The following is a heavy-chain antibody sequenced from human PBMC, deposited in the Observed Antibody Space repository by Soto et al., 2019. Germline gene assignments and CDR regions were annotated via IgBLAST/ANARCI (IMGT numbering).Heavy chain of an antibody. Sequence: EVQLVECGGGLIKPGGSLRLSCVVSGFTFSNVWMSWVRQAPGKGLEWVGRIKNKIDGETTDYAAAVKGRFIISRDNSKNTVYLQMNSLKSEETAVYYCTTNDAFDVWGQGTMVTVSP. V-gene: IGHV3-15*01. CDR3: TTNDAFDV. CDR1: GFTFSNVW. J-gene: IGHJ3*01. CDR2: IKNKIDGETT.